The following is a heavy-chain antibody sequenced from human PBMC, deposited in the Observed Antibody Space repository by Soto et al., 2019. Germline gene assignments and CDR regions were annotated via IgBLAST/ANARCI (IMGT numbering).Heavy chain of an antibody. Sequence: EVPLVESGGGLVKPGASLTLSCAASGFTFGSFTLNWVRQAPGTGLEWVSSISSSSAYIYYAESVKGRFTISRDNARSTLYLQMNSLRLDDTAVYFCARDGLTFGGDWGQGTLVAVSS. CDR1: GFTFGSFT. D-gene: IGHD3-16*01. CDR3: ARDGLTFGGD. V-gene: IGHV3-21*06. J-gene: IGHJ4*02. CDR2: ISSSSAYI.